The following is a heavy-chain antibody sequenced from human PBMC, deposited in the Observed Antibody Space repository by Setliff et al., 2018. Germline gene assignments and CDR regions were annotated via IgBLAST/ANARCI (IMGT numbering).Heavy chain of an antibody. CDR1: GVTVSAYD. Sequence: LRLFCAASGVTVSAYDMSWVRQAPGKGLEWVSLLDNDGSTYYSDSVKGRFTISRGTSKNTLYLQMSSLRTEDTAMYYCRLWFGELLRDYWGQGTLVTVSS. CDR3: RLWFGELLRDY. D-gene: IGHD3-10*01. CDR2: LDNDGST. V-gene: IGHV3-53*01. J-gene: IGHJ4*02.